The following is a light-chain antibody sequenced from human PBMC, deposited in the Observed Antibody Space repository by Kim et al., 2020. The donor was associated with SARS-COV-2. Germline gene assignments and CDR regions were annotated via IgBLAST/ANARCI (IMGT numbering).Light chain of an antibody. Sequence: SPGERATLSCRSSQSVSSSYLAWYQQKPGQAPRLLIYGASSRATGIPDRFSGSRSGTDFTLTISRLEPEDFAVYYCQQYGSSRFTFGGGTKVDIK. CDR2: GAS. V-gene: IGKV3-20*01. CDR3: QQYGSSRFT. J-gene: IGKJ4*01. CDR1: QSVSSSY.